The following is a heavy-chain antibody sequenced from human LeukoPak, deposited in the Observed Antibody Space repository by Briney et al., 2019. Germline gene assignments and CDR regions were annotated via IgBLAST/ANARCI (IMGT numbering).Heavy chain of an antibody. CDR3: ARRWYYYDSSGSWDY. J-gene: IGHJ4*02. V-gene: IGHV4-34*01. Sequence: SETLSLTCAVYGGSFSGYYCSWIRQPPGKGLEWIGEINHSGSTNYNPSLKSRVTISVDTSKNQFSLKLSSVTAADTAVYYCARRWYYYDSSGSWDYWGQGTLVTVSS. CDR1: GGSFSGYY. CDR2: INHSGST. D-gene: IGHD3-22*01.